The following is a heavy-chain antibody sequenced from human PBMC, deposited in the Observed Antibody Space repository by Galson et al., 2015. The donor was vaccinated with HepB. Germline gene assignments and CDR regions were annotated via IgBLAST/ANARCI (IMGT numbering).Heavy chain of an antibody. V-gene: IGHV3-23*01. CDR2: ISGSGGST. D-gene: IGHD6-13*01. J-gene: IGHJ6*02. CDR3: AKDRIAAAVPYYYYCMDV. CDR1: GFTFSSYA. Sequence: SLRLSCAASGFTFSSYAMSWVRQAPGKGLEWVSAISGSGGSTYYADSVKGRFTISRDNSKNTLYLQMNSLRAEDTAVYYCAKDRIAAAVPYYYYCMDVWGQGTTVTVSS.